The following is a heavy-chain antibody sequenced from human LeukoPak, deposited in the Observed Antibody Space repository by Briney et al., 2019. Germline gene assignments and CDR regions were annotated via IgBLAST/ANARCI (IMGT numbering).Heavy chain of an antibody. CDR2: IYYSGST. CDR3: ARLRWLQLRYFDY. J-gene: IGHJ4*02. CDR1: GGSISSYY. V-gene: IGHV4-59*01. D-gene: IGHD5-24*01. Sequence: SETLSLTCTVSGGSISSYYWSWLRQPPGKGLEWLGYIYYSGSTNYNPSLKSRVTISVDTSKNQFSLKLSSVTAADTAVYYCARLRWLQLRYFDYWGQGTLVTVSS.